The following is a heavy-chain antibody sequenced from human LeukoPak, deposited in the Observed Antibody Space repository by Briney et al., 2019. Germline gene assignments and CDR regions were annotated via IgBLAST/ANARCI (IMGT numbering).Heavy chain of an antibody. D-gene: IGHD1-26*01. J-gene: IGHJ4*02. CDR2: INPNSGGT. CDR1: GYTFTGYY. CDR3: ARKGAPTQNLSGSRKALDY. V-gene: IGHV1-2*02. Sequence: GASVKVSCKASGYTFTGYYMHWVRQAPGQGLEWMGWINPNSGGTNYAQKFQGRVTMTRDTSISTAYMELSRLRSDDTAVYYCARKGAPTQNLSGSRKALDYWGQGTLVTVSS.